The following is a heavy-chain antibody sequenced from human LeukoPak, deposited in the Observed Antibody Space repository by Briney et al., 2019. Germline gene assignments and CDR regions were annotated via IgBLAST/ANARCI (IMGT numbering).Heavy chain of an antibody. CDR2: ISGSGGST. J-gene: IGHJ6*03. V-gene: IGHV3-23*01. D-gene: IGHD6-13*01. CDR1: GFTFSSYA. Sequence: GGSLRLSCAASGFTFSSYAMSWVRQAPGKGLDWVSAISGSGGSTYYADSVKGRFTISRDNSKNTLYLQMNSLRAEDTAVYYCAKDPIAAAALYYYYYYMDVWGKGTTVTVSS. CDR3: AKDPIAAAALYYYYYYMDV.